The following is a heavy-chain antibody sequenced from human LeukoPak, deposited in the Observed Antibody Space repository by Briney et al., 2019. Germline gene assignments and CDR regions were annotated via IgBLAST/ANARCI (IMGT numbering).Heavy chain of an antibody. J-gene: IGHJ4*02. D-gene: IGHD4-17*01. CDR1: GGSISSSDW. CDR3: ARDFGDYRADY. Sequence: SETLSLTCAVSGGSISSSDWWSWVRQPPGKELEWIGTIHYSGNTYYNPSLKSRVAISADTSKNQFSLRLSSVTAADTAVYYCARDFGDYRADYWGQGTLVIVSS. CDR2: IHYSGNT. V-gene: IGHV4-4*02.